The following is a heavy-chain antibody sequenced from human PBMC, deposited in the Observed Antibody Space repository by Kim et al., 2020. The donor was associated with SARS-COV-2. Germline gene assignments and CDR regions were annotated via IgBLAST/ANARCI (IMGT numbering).Heavy chain of an antibody. V-gene: IGHV4-61*01. D-gene: IGHD1-26*01. Sequence: SETLSLTCTVSGGSVSSGSYYWSWIRQPPGKGLEWIGYIYYSGSTNYNPSLKSRVTISVDTSKNQFSLKLSSVTAADTAVYYCARGSRSGSQRVTDAFDIWGQGTMVTVSS. CDR2: IYYSGST. CDR3: ARGSRSGSQRVTDAFDI. CDR1: GGSVSSGSYY. J-gene: IGHJ3*02.